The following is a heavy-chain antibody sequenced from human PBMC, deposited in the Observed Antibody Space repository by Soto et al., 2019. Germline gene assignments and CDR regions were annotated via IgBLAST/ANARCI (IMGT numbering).Heavy chain of an antibody. V-gene: IGHV3-33*01. D-gene: IGHD2-15*01. CDR1: GFTFSSYG. CDR2: IWYDGSNK. Sequence: QVQLVESGGVVVQPGRSLRLSCAASGFTFSSYGMHWVRQAPGKGLEWVAVIWYDGSNKYYADSVKGRFTISRDNSKNTLYLQMNSLRAEDTAVYYCARSPRSQRYCSGGSCYYFDYWGQGTLVTVSS. J-gene: IGHJ4*02. CDR3: ARSPRSQRYCSGGSCYYFDY.